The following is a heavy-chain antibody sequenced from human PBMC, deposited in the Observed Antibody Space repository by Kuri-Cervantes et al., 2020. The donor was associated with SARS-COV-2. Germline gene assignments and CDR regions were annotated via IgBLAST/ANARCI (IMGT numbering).Heavy chain of an antibody. CDR2: IYPGDSDT. J-gene: IGHJ4*02. CDR3: ARQTDTQGFGGYDLWMDF. D-gene: IGHD5-12*01. CDR1: GYSFTSYW. Sequence: GGSLRLSCKGSGYSFTSYWIGWVRQMPGKGLEWMGIIYPGDSDTRYSPSFQGQVTISADKSISTAYLQWSSLKASDTAIYYCARQTDTQGFGGYDLWMDFWGQGTLVTVSS. V-gene: IGHV5-51*01.